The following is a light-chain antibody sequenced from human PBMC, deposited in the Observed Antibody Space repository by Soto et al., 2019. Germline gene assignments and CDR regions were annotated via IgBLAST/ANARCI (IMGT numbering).Light chain of an antibody. CDR3: QQFTSYPWS. CDR2: DAS. CDR1: QGISSA. J-gene: IGKJ1*01. V-gene: IGKV1-13*02. Sequence: AIQLTQSPSSLSASVGDRVTITCRASQGISSALAWFQQKPGKPPRLLIYDASSLESGVPSRFSGSGYAIDFTLTISSLQPDDFATYYCQQFTSYPWSFGQGTKVEIK.